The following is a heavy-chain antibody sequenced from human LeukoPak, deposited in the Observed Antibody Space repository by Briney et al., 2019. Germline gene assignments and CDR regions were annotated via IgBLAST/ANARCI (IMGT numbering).Heavy chain of an antibody. V-gene: IGHV3-23*01. CDR1: GFTFSSYA. CDR3: AKLTTEAVAGS. J-gene: IGHJ4*02. CDR2: ISGSGGST. D-gene: IGHD6-19*01. Sequence: GGSLRLSCAASGFTFSSYAMSWVRQAPGKGLEWVSAISGSGGSTYYADSVKGRFTISRDNSKNTLYLQMNSLRAEDPAVYYCAKLTTEAVAGSWGQGTLVTVSS.